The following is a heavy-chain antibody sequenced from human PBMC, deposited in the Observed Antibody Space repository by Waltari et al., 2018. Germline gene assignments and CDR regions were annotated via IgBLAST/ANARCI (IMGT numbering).Heavy chain of an antibody. CDR3: TREDDGNDSGAFDL. D-gene: IGHD5-12*01. CDR1: GFKFRDSD. J-gene: IGHJ3*01. V-gene: IGHV3-49*04. CDR2: IRSNDYTGGT. Sequence: EVQLVESGGDLVQPGRSLRLSGTGSGFKFRDSDINWVRQATGKGLEGLGFIRSNDYTGGTSFAASVGGRFSISRDDYKRTAYLEMNALQTDDSATYYCTREDDGNDSGAFDLWGQGTLVTVSS.